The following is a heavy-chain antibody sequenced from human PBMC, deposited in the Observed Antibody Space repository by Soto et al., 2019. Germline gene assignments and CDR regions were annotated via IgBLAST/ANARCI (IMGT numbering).Heavy chain of an antibody. J-gene: IGHJ6*02. CDR3: ARVRRNDASDYYGMDV. Sequence: GGSLRLSCAASGFSFSTSTMNWVRQAPGKGLEWVSYISSGSTTIYYADSVKGRFTISRDNGKNSLYLQMNSLRDEDTAVYYCARVRRNDASDYYGMDVWGQGTTVTVSS. D-gene: IGHD1-1*01. CDR2: ISSGSTTI. V-gene: IGHV3-48*02. CDR1: GFSFSTST.